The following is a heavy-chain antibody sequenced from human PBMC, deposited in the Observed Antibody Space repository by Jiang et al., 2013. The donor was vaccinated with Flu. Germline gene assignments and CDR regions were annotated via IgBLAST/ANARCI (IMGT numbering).Heavy chain of an antibody. CDR3: ARAGLRGYSSSWRPRDAFDI. CDR1: GGSFSGYY. J-gene: IGHJ3*02. Sequence: LLKPSETLSLTCAVYGGSFSGYYWSWIRQPPGKGLEWIGEINHSGSTNYNPSLKSRVTISVDTSKNQFSLKLSSVTAADTAVYYCARAGLRGYSSSWRPRDAFDIWGQGTMVTVSS. D-gene: IGHD6-13*01. CDR2: INHSGST. V-gene: IGHV4-34*01.